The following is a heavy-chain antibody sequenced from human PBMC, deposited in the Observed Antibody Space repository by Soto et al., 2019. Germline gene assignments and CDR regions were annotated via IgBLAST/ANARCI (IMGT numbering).Heavy chain of an antibody. CDR2: INYSGRT. V-gene: IGHV4-31*03. CDR1: GGSISSGGYY. J-gene: IGHJ5*02. Sequence: QVQLQESGPGLVKPSQTLSLTCTVSGGSISSGGYYWSWCRQHPGKGLEWIGHINYSGRTYYNSSLKSRVSISLCTSKNQFSLKLSSVTAAETALYYCARDYNRRPVGWFDPWGQGTLVTVSS. CDR3: ARDYNRRPVGWFDP. D-gene: IGHD3-10*01.